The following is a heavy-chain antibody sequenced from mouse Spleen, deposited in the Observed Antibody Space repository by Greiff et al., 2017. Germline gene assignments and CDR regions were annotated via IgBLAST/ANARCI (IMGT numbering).Heavy chain of an antibody. Sequence: EVQVVESGGGLVQPGGSLKLSCAASGFTFSSYGMSWVRQTPDKRLELVATINSNGGSTYYPDSVKGRFTISRDNAKNTLYLQMSSLKSEDTAMYYCARDPSYRYLYWYFDVWGAGTTVTVSS. V-gene: IGHV5-6-3*01. CDR2: INSNGGST. J-gene: IGHJ1*01. CDR1: GFTFSSYG. CDR3: ARDPSYRYLYWYFDV. D-gene: IGHD2-14*01.